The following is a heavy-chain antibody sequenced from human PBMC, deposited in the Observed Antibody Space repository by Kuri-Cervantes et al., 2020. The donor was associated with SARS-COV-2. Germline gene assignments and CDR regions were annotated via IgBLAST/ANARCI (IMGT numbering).Heavy chain of an antibody. Sequence: SETLSLTCAVYGGSFSGYYWSWIRQPPGKGLGWIGEINHSGSTNYNPSLKSRVTISVDTSKNQFSLKLSSVTAADTAVYYCARDIHDYDFWSISPWGQGTLVTVSS. CDR3: ARDIHDYDFWSISP. V-gene: IGHV4-34*01. D-gene: IGHD3-3*01. CDR1: GGSFSGYY. CDR2: INHSGST. J-gene: IGHJ5*02.